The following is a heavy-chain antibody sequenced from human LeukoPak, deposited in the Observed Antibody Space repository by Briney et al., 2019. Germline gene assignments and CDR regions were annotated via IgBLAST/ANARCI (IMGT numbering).Heavy chain of an antibody. J-gene: IGHJ5*02. V-gene: IGHV1-8*01. Sequence: ASVKVSCKASGYTFTSYDINWVRQATGQGLEWMGWMNPNSGNTGYAQKFQGRVTMTRNTSISTAYMELSSLRSEDTAVYYCARVLLTMVRGVIIQTLDPWGQGTLVTVSS. CDR3: ARVLLTMVRGVIIQTLDP. CDR1: GYTFTSYD. D-gene: IGHD3-10*01. CDR2: MNPNSGNT.